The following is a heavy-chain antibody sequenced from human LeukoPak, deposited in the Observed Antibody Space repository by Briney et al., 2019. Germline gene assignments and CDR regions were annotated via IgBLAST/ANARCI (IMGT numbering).Heavy chain of an antibody. V-gene: IGHV4-61*02. Sequence: SETLSLTCTVSGNSISSGDYYWSWIRQPAGKGLEWIGRIYTSGSTTYNPSLKSRVTISGDTSENQFSLRLSSVTAADTAVYYCASASGGHAGYSSGWYHPFDYWGQGTLVTVSS. CDR1: GNSISSGDYY. CDR3: ASASGGHAGYSSGWYHPFDY. J-gene: IGHJ4*02. D-gene: IGHD6-19*01. CDR2: IYTSGST.